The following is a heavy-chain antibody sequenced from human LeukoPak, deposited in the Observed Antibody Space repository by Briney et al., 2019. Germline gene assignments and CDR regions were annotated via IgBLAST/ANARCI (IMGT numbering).Heavy chain of an antibody. J-gene: IGHJ5*02. Sequence: GGSLRLSCAASGFTFSSYSMNWVRPAPGEGLEWVSSISSSSSYIYYADSVKGRFTISRHNAKNALYLQMNSLRAEDTAVYLCAGESVYDVASGYYRFQFDPWGQGTLVTVSS. CDR3: AGESVYDVASGYYRFQFDP. D-gene: IGHD3-3*01. CDR1: GFTFSSYS. CDR2: ISSSSSYI. V-gene: IGHV3-21*01.